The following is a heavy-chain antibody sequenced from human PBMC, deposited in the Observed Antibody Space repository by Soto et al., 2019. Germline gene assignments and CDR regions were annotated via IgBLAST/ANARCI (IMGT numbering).Heavy chain of an antibody. Sequence: QVQLVESGGGVVQPGRSLRLSCAASGFTFSSYGMHWVRQAPGKGLEWVAVISYDGSNKYYADSVKGRFTISRDNSKNTLYLQMNSLRAEDTAVYYCAKSRGGFLTSWGQGTLVTVSS. CDR1: GFTFSSYG. V-gene: IGHV3-30*18. D-gene: IGHD3-16*01. J-gene: IGHJ4*02. CDR2: ISYDGSNK. CDR3: AKSRGGFLTS.